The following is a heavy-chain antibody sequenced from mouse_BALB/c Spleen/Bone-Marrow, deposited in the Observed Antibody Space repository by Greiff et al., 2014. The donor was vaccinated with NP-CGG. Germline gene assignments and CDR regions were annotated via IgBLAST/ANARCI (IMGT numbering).Heavy chain of an antibody. V-gene: IGHV1S132*01. CDR2: IFPGTGTT. Sequence: QVQLQQPGAELVKPGASVKLSCMTSGYTFTNYWIQWVKQRPGQGLGWIGEIFPGTGTTYYNERFKGKATLTIDTSSSTAYMQLSSLTSEDSAVYFCARGGDYGYWGQGTTLTVSS. CDR1: GYTFTNYW. D-gene: IGHD2-13*01. J-gene: IGHJ2*01. CDR3: ARGGDYGY.